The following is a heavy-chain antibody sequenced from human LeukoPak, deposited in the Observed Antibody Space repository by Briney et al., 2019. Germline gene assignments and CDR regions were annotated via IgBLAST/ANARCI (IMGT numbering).Heavy chain of an antibody. V-gene: IGHV3-7*01. D-gene: IGHD3/OR15-3a*01. Sequence: GGSLRLSCAASAFTFSRHWMTWVRQSPGKRLEWVANINQDGSEKYYVDSVKGRFTISRDNAKNSLYLQMNSLTAEDTAVYPCARNYRTGDTYYQPGAYWGQGTLVTVSS. CDR3: ARNYRTGDTYYQPGAY. CDR2: INQDGSEK. CDR1: AFTFSRHW. J-gene: IGHJ4*02.